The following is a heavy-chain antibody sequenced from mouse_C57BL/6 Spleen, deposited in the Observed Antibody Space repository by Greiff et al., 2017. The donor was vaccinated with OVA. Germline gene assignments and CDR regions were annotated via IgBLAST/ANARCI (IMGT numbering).Heavy chain of an antibody. CDR2: ISSGGDYI. CDR1: GFTFSSYA. CDR3: TGGEDITTAY. J-gene: IGHJ3*01. V-gene: IGHV5-9-1*02. Sequence: EVKVVESGEGLVKPGGSLKLSCAASGFTFSSYAMSWVRQTPEKRLEWVAYISSGGDYIYYADTVKGRFTISRDNARNTLYLQMRSLKSEDTAMYYCTGGEDITTAYWGQGTLVTVSA. D-gene: IGHD1-1*01.